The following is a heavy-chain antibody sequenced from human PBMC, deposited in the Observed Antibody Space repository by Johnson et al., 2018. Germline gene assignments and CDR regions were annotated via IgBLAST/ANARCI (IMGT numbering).Heavy chain of an antibody. J-gene: IGHJ6*03. CDR1: GFTFSSYS. Sequence: QVQLVESGGGLVQPGGSLRLSCAASGFTFSSYSMHWVRQAPGKGLEWVAVISYDGSNKYYADSVKGRFTISRDNSKNTLYLQMNSRRAEDTAVYYCAKDPSSSDYYYYYYMDVWGKGTTVTVSS. D-gene: IGHD6-6*01. CDR3: AKDPSSSDYYYYYYMDV. CDR2: ISYDGSNK. V-gene: IGHV3-30*18.